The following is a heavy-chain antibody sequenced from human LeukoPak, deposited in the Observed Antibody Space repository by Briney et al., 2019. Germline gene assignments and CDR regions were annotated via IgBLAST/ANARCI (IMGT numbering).Heavy chain of an antibody. J-gene: IGHJ4*02. CDR3: TRGSYGDYEY. V-gene: IGHV3-21*01. CDR2: ISVNSDHK. Sequence: SGGSLRLSCAASGFTFSSYPMNWVRQAPGKGLEWVASISVNSDHKPYADSVKGRFTISRDNAKNSLYLQMNSLAVDDTAVYFCTRGSYGDYEYWGQGTLVTVSS. D-gene: IGHD4-17*01. CDR1: GFTFSSYP.